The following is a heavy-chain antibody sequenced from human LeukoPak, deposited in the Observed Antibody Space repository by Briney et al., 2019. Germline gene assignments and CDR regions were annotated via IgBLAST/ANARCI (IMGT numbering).Heavy chain of an antibody. V-gene: IGHV3-48*04. D-gene: IGHD3-10*01. CDR1: GFTFSSYW. CDR3: ARATYDTNFYGSGPRWMDV. J-gene: IGHJ6*04. Sequence: PGGSLRLSCAASGFTFSSYWMHWVRQAPGKGLEWVSYISSSGSTIYSADSVRGRFTISRDNAKNSLYLQMNSLRAEDTAVYYCARATYDTNFYGSGPRWMDVWGKGTTVTISS. CDR2: ISSSGSTI.